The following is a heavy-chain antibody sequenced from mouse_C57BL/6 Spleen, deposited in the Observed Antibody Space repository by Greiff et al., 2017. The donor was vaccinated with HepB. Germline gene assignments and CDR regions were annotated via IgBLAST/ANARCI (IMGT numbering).Heavy chain of an antibody. V-gene: IGHV1-64*01. J-gene: IGHJ3*01. D-gene: IGHD2-4*01. Sequence: QVQLQQPGAELVKPGASVKLSCKASGYTFTSYWMHWVKQRPGQGLEWIGMIHPNSGSTNYNEKFKSKATLTVDKSSSTAYMQLSSLTSEDSAVYYCARLAIYYDYESFAYWGQGTLVTVSA. CDR3: ARLAIYYDYESFAY. CDR2: IHPNSGST. CDR1: GYTFTSYW.